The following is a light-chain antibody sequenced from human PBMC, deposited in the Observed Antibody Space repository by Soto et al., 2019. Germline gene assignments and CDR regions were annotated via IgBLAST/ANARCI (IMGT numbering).Light chain of an antibody. J-gene: IGLJ1*01. Sequence: QPVLTQPPSASASLGASVTLTCTLNSSYSNYKVDWYQQRPGKGPRFVIRVGTGGIVGSKGDGIPDRFSVLGSGLNRYLTIKNIQEEDESDYHCGADHGSGSNFVYVFGTGTKVTVL. CDR1: SSYSNYK. CDR3: GADHGSGSNFVYV. V-gene: IGLV9-49*01. CDR2: VGTGGIVG.